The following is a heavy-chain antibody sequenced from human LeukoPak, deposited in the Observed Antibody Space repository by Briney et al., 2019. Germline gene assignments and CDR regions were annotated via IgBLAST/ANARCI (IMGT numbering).Heavy chain of an antibody. D-gene: IGHD1-14*01. V-gene: IGHV4-34*01. CDR1: GGSFSGYY. Sequence: PSETLSLTCAVYGGSFSGYYWSWIRQPPGKGLEWIGEINHSGSTNYNPSLKSRVTISVDTSKNQFSLKLSSVTAADTAVYYCARNRKSWFDPWGQGTLATVSS. J-gene: IGHJ5*02. CDR3: ARNRKSWFDP. CDR2: INHSGST.